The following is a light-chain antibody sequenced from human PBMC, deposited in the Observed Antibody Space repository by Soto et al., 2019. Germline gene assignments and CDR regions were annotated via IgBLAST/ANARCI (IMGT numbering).Light chain of an antibody. V-gene: IGKV3-11*01. J-gene: IGKJ5*01. Sequence: EIVMTQSPATLSVSPGGRATLSCGASQSISDTLAWYQQKPGQAPRLLIYDASNRAAGIPARFSGSGSGTDFSLTISRLEPEDFAVYYCQQRSYWPHFGQGTRLEIK. CDR3: QQRSYWPH. CDR2: DAS. CDR1: QSISDT.